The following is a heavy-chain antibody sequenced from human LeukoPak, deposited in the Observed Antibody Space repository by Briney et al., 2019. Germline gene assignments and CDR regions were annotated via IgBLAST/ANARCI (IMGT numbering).Heavy chain of an antibody. V-gene: IGHV1-18*01. CDR2: ISAYNGNT. CDR3: ARSRLARDFWSGPYYYYYYMDV. Sequence: GASVKVSCKASGYTFTSYGISWVRQAPGQGLEWMGWISAYNGNTNYAQKLQGRVTMTTDTSTSTAYMELRSLRSDDTAVYYRARSRLARDFWSGPYYYYYYMDVWGKGTTVTVSS. D-gene: IGHD3-3*01. J-gene: IGHJ6*03. CDR1: GYTFTSYG.